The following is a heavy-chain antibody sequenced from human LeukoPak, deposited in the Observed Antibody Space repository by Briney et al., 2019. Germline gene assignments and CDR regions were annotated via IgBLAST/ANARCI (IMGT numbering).Heavy chain of an antibody. CDR1: GFTFSSYG. CDR3: AKPPSGGFLEPFDY. V-gene: IGHV3-7*03. D-gene: IGHD3-3*01. J-gene: IGHJ4*02. Sequence: TGGSPRLSCAASGFTFSSYGMHWVRQAPGKGLEWVANIKVDGSEEYYVDSVKGRFTISRDNAKNTLYLQMNSLRAEDTAVYYCAKPPSGGFLEPFDYWGQGTLVTVSS. CDR2: IKVDGSEE.